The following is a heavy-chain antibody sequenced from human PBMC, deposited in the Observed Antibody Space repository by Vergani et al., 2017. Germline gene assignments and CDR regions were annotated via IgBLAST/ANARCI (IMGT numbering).Heavy chain of an antibody. D-gene: IGHD2-2*01. V-gene: IGHV1-8*01. CDR2: MNPNSGNT. CDR1: GYTFTSYD. Sequence: QVQLVQSGAEVKKPGASVKVSCKASGYTFTSYDINWVRQATGQGLEWMGWMNPNSGNTGYAQKFQGRVTMTRNTSISTAYMELSSLRSEDTAVYYCAREVDXCSSTSCYGEAFDIWGQGTMVTVSS. J-gene: IGHJ3*02. CDR3: AREVDXCSSTSCYGEAFDI.